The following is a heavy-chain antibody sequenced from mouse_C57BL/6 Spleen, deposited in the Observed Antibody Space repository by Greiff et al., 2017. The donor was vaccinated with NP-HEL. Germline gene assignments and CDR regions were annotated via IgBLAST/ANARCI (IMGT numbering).Heavy chain of an antibody. CDR2: INPNNGGT. J-gene: IGHJ2*01. CDR3: ARSEYYGSSAFDY. Sequence: EVQLQQSGPELVKPGASVKISCKASGYTFTDYYMNWVKQSHGKSLEWIGDINPNNGGTSYNQKFKGKATLTVDKSSSTAYMELRSLTSEDSAVYYCARSEYYGSSAFDYWGQGTTLTVSS. V-gene: IGHV1-26*01. D-gene: IGHD1-1*01. CDR1: GYTFTDYY.